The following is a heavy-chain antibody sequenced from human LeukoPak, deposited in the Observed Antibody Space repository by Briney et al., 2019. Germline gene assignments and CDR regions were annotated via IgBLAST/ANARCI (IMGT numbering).Heavy chain of an antibody. Sequence: GGSLRLSCAASGFTFSSHGMHWVRQAPGKGLEWVAVTSYDGSNKYYADSVKGRFTISRDNSKNTLYLQMNSLRAEDTAVYYCAREDNGYGDHGAFDIWGQGTMVTVSS. CDR3: AREDNGYGDHGAFDI. CDR1: GFTFSSHG. J-gene: IGHJ3*02. D-gene: IGHD4-17*01. V-gene: IGHV3-30*03. CDR2: TSYDGSNK.